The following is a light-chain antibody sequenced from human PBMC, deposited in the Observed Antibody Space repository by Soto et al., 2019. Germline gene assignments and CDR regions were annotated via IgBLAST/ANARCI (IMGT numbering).Light chain of an antibody. CDR3: QQRSNWPPWT. CDR2: DAS. V-gene: IGKV3-11*01. J-gene: IGKJ1*01. Sequence: EIVLTQSPATLSLSPGERATLSCRASQSVSSYLAWYQQKPGQAPRLLIYDASNRATGIPARFSGSGSGTAFTLTSSCLEPEDFAVYYCQQRSNWPPWTFGQGTKVEIK. CDR1: QSVSSY.